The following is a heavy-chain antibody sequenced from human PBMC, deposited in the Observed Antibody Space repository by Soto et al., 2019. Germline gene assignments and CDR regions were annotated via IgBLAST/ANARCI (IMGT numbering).Heavy chain of an antibody. J-gene: IGHJ4*02. D-gene: IGHD2-15*01. V-gene: IGHV3-48*03. CDR3: ARSEDCSGGSCYGPYYFDY. CDR1: GFTFSSYE. Sequence: GGSLRLSCAASGFTFSSYEMNWVRQAPGKGLEWVSYISSSGSTIYYADSVKGRFTISRDDAKNSLYLQMNSLRAEDTAVYYCARSEDCSGGSCYGPYYFDYWGQGTLVTVSS. CDR2: ISSSGSTI.